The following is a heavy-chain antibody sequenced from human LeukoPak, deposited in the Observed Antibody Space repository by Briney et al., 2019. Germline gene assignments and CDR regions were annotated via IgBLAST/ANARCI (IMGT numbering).Heavy chain of an antibody. V-gene: IGHV1-18*01. CDR2: ISAYNGNT. CDR3: ARGGVLRYFDWLYHDYGMDV. D-gene: IGHD3-9*01. CDR1: GYTFTSYG. Sequence: ASVKLSCKASGYTFTSYGISWVRQAPGQGLEWMGWISAYNGNTNYAQKLQGRVTMTTDTSTSTAYMELRSLRSDDTAVYYCARGGVLRYFDWLYHDYGMDVWGQGTTVTVSS. J-gene: IGHJ6*02.